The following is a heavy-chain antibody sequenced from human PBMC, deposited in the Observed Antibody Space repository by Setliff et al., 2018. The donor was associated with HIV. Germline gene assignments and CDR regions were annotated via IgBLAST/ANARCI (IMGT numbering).Heavy chain of an antibody. D-gene: IGHD3-22*01. Sequence: PLSLTCTVSGGSISSGDYYWSWIRQHPGKGLEWIGYIYYSGSTYYNPSLKSRLTISIDTSKNQFSLNLSSVTAADTAVYYCARTYYYDKSGEGYMDVWGKGTTVTVSS. J-gene: IGHJ6*03. CDR1: GGSISSGDYY. CDR2: IYYSGST. V-gene: IGHV4-31*03. CDR3: ARTYYYDKSGEGYMDV.